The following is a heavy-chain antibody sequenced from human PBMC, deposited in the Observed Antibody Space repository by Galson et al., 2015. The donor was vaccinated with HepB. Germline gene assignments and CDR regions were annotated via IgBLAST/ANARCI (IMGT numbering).Heavy chain of an antibody. J-gene: IGHJ6*04. CDR2: IGSSSGAI. CDR3: ARAKRDTTTLMDV. D-gene: IGHD5-18*01. Sequence: LRLSCAASGFTFSSYSMNWVRQAPGKGLEWVSYIGSSSGAIYYADSVKGRFTISRDNAKDSLYLQMNSLRDEDTAMYYCARAKRDTTTLMDVWGKGTTVTVSS. CDR1: GFTFSSYS. V-gene: IGHV3-48*02.